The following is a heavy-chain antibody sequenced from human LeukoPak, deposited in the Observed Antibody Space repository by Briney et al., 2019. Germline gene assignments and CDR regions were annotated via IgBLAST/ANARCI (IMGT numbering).Heavy chain of an antibody. CDR1: GFTFSSYA. V-gene: IGHV3-48*04. CDR3: ARESEWLVEGHFDY. J-gene: IGHJ4*02. CDR2: ISSSGSTI. D-gene: IGHD6-19*01. Sequence: GGSLRLSCAASGFTFSSYAMSWVRQAPGKGLEWVSYISSSGSTIYYADSVKGRFTISRDNAKNSLYLQMNSLRAEDTAVYYCARESEWLVEGHFDYWGQGTLVTVSS.